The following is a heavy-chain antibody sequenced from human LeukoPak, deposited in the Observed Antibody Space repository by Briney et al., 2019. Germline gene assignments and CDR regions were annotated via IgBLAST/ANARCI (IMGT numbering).Heavy chain of an antibody. CDR3: ARDRTRDFWSPPSC. V-gene: IGHV1-18*01. J-gene: IGHJ4*02. D-gene: IGHD3-3*01. CDR1: GYTFTSYG. CDR2: ISAYNGNT. Sequence: ASVKVSCEASGYTFTSYGISWVRQAPGQGLEWMGWISAYNGNTNYAQKLQGRVTMTTDTSTSTAYMELRSLRSDDTAVYYCARDRTRDFWSPPSCWGQGTLVTVSS.